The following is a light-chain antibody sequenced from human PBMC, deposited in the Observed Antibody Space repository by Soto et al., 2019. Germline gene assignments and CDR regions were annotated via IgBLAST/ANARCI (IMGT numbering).Light chain of an antibody. CDR1: KLGDKY. V-gene: IGLV3-1*01. CDR2: QDS. J-gene: IGLJ2*01. Sequence: SYELTQPPSVSVSPGQTASITCSGDKLGDKYACWYQQKPGQSPVLVIYQDSKRPSGIPERFSGSNSGNTATLTISGTQAMEEADYSCQAWDSSTVVFGGVTKLTVL. CDR3: QAWDSSTVV.